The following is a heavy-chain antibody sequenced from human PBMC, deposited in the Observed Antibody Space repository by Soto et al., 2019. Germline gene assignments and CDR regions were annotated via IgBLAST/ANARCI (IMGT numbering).Heavy chain of an antibody. CDR2: IKQDGSEK. V-gene: IGHV3-7*01. J-gene: IGHJ3*02. Sequence: EVQLVESGGGLVQPGGSLRLSCAASGFTFSNYWMNWVRQAPGKGLEWVAIIKQDGSEKYYVDSVKGRFTISRDNAKNSLYLQMDSLRAEDTAVYYCARDHYGTWGGTDALDIWGQGTMVIVSS. D-gene: IGHD3-10*01. CDR3: ARDHYGTWGGTDALDI. CDR1: GFTFSNYW.